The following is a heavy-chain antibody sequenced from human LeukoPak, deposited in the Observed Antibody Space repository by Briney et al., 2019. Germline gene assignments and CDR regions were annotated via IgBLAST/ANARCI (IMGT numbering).Heavy chain of an antibody. V-gene: IGHV4-39*01. D-gene: IGHD2-21*02. J-gene: IGHJ4*02. Sequence: SETLSLTCTVSGGSISSSSYYWGWIRQPPGKGLEWIGSIYYSGSTYYNPSLKSRVTISVDTSKNQFSLKLSSVTAADTAVYYCARHFRTTAPSCGGDCSGSDYWGQGTLVTVSS. CDR2: IYYSGST. CDR3: ARHFRTTAPSCGGDCSGSDY. CDR1: GGSISSSSYY.